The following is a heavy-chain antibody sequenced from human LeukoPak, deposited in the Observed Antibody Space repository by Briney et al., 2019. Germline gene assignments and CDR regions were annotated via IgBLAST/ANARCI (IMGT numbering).Heavy chain of an antibody. Sequence: SQTLSLTCTVSGGSISSGDYYWSWIRQPAGKGLEWMGYIYYSGSTYYNPSLKSRVTISVDTSKDQFSLKLSSVTAADTAVYYCARDRGDSSGYLDYWGQGTLVTVSS. V-gene: IGHV4-30-4*01. CDR1: GGSISSGDYY. CDR3: ARDRGDSSGYLDY. D-gene: IGHD3-22*01. J-gene: IGHJ4*02. CDR2: IYYSGST.